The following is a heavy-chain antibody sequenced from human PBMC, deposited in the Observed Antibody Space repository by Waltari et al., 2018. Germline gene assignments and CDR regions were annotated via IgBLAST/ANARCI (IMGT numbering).Heavy chain of an antibody. CDR1: GFSFNSYA. CDR2: ISGDSSST. D-gene: IGHD1-26*01. V-gene: IGHV3-23*01. Sequence: EVQMLQSGGGVVQPGGSLRLSCAASGFSFNSYAMSWVRQGPGKGLEYVSGISGDSSSTVYADSVKGRFTVARDNFSSTLFLQMSSLTVDDTAVYYCASGTYRLGDYWGQGTLATISS. J-gene: IGHJ4*02. CDR3: ASGTYRLGDY.